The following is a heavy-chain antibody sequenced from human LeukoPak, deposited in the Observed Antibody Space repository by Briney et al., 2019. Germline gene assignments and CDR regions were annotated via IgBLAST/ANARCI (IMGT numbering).Heavy chain of an antibody. CDR1: GFTFSSYA. CDR2: ISGSGGST. Sequence: GGSLTLSCAASGFTFSSYAMSWLRQAPGKGLEWVSAISGSGGSTYYADSVKGRFTIFRENSKNTLYLQMNSLRAEDTAVYYCAKRGSKDYFDYWGQGTLVTVSS. J-gene: IGHJ4*02. D-gene: IGHD3-10*01. V-gene: IGHV3-23*01. CDR3: AKRGSKDYFDY.